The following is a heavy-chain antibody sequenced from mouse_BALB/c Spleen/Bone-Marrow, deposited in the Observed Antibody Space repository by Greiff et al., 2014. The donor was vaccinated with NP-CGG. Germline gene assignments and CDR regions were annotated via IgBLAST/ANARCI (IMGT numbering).Heavy chain of an antibody. CDR3: TRYGFYGYDTYFDV. D-gene: IGHD2-2*01. V-gene: IGHV1S81*02. CDR2: INPCNGVT. CDR1: GYTFTNYY. J-gene: IGHJ1*01. Sequence: LVESGAELVKPGVSVKLSCKVSGYTFTNYYVYWVKQRPGQGLEWIGEINPCNGVTNFNEKFMGKATLTVDNSSSTAHMHLLSLASEDSEVYYSTRYGFYGYDTYFDVWGAGTTVTVSS.